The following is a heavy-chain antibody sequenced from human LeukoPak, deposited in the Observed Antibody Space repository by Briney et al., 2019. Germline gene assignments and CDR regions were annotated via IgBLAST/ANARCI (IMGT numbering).Heavy chain of an antibody. Sequence: PGGSLRLSCAASGFSFDDYVMHWVRQAPGKGLEWVSLISWDGGSTYYADSVKGRFTISRDNSKNSLYLQMNSLRAEDTALYYCAKDIRGSTSWYGLDYWGQGNLVTVSS. D-gene: IGHD6-13*01. J-gene: IGHJ4*02. CDR1: GFSFDDYV. CDR3: AKDIRGSTSWYGLDY. V-gene: IGHV3-43D*03. CDR2: ISWDGGST.